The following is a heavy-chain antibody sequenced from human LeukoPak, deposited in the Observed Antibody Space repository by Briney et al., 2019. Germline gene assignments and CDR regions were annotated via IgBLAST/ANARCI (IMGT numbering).Heavy chain of an antibody. Sequence: GGSLRLSCAASGFTFRSYWMHWVRQAPGKGLVWVSHINSDGSTTSYADSVKGRFAISRDNAKNTLNLQINSLRAEDTAVYYCARGLYWFDPWGQGTLVTVSS. CDR3: ARGLYWFDP. J-gene: IGHJ5*02. V-gene: IGHV3-74*01. CDR1: GFTFRSYW. CDR2: INSDGSTT.